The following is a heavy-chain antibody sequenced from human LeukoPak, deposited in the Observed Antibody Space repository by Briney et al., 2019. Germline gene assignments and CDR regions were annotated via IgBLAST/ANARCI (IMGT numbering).Heavy chain of an antibody. J-gene: IGHJ4*02. CDR1: GFTFSDYY. CDR3: AKRGLAAALFR. D-gene: IGHD6-13*01. Sequence: PGGSLRLSCAASGFTFSDYYMTWIRQAPGKGLEWVSYITTSGSSIYYADSVKGRFTISRDNSKNSLYLQMNSLRAEDTAVYYCAKRGLAAALFRWGQGTLVTVSS. V-gene: IGHV3-11*04. CDR2: ITTSGSSI.